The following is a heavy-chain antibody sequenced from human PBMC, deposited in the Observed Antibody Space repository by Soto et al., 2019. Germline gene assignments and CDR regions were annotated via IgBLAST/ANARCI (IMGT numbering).Heavy chain of an antibody. CDR1: GFTFSSYA. D-gene: IGHD3-10*01. CDR2: ISYDGSNK. CDR3: ASLGNTYYYGSGSFRNWFDP. Sequence: QVQLVESGGGVVQPGRSLRLSCEASGFTFSSYAMHWVRQAPGKGLEWVAVISYDGSNKYYADSVKGRFTISRDNSKNTLYLQMNSLRAEDTAVYYCASLGNTYYYGSGSFRNWFDPWGQGTLVTVSS. J-gene: IGHJ5*02. V-gene: IGHV3-30-3*01.